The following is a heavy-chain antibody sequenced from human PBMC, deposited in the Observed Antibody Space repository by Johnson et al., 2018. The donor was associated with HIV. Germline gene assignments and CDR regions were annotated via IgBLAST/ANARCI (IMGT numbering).Heavy chain of an antibody. CDR3: AGDLRVGAIDGFDI. Sequence: VQLVESGGGVVQPGRSLRLSCAASGFTFSTYWMSWVRQVPGKGLEWVANIKQDGSEKYYVDSVKGRFTISRDNAKNSLFLQMNSLRADDTSVVYCAGDLRVGAIDGFDIWGQGTKVTVAS. CDR2: IKQDGSEK. V-gene: IGHV3-7*05. D-gene: IGHD1-26*01. J-gene: IGHJ3*02. CDR1: GFTFSTYW.